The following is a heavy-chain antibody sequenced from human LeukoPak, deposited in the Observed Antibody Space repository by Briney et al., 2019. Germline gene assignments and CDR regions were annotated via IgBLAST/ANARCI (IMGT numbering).Heavy chain of an antibody. CDR2: ISSSSSYI. V-gene: IGHV3-21*01. J-gene: IGHJ4*02. CDR3: ARERRDHSGSCPFDY. D-gene: IGHD1-26*01. Sequence: GALRLSCAASGFTFSSYSMNWVRQAPGKGLEWVSSISSSSSYIYYADSVKGRFTISRDNAKNSLYLQMNSLRAEDTAVYYCARERRDHSGSCPFDYWGQGTLVTVSS. CDR1: GFTFSSYS.